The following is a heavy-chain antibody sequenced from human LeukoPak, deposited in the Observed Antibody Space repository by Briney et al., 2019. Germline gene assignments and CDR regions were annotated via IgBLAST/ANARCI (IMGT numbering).Heavy chain of an antibody. V-gene: IGHV4-59*08. Sequence: PSETLSLTCTVSGGSISSYYWSWIRQPPGKGLEWIGYIYYSGSTNYNPSLKSRVTISVDTSKNQFSLKLSSVTAADTAVYYCARRWLLTDAFDIWGQGTTVIVSS. CDR3: ARRWLLTDAFDI. J-gene: IGHJ3*02. CDR1: GGSISSYY. D-gene: IGHD2-21*02. CDR2: IYYSGST.